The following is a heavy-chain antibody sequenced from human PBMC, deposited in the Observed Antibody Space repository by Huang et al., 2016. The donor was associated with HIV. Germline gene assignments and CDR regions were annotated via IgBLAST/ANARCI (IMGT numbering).Heavy chain of an antibody. Sequence: VQLVESGGGLVQPGWSLRLSCAASGFAFSQYAVDWVRQSPGKGLGWVSGIGGNSGDMAYAASVRGGFVISRDNAKKSLYLKMNGLRLEDTALYFCVIMDDYFDYWGQGVLVGVSS. CDR1: GFAFSQYA. CDR2: IGGNSGDM. D-gene: IGHD2-8*01. CDR3: VIMDDYFDY. J-gene: IGHJ4*02. V-gene: IGHV3-9*01.